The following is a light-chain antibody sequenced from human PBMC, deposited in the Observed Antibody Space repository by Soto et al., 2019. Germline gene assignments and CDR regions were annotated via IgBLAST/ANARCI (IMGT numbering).Light chain of an antibody. CDR2: GTS. CDR3: QQYGSSPFT. CDR1: QTVSSNY. Sequence: EIVLTQSPGTLSLSPGERATLSCRASQTVSSNYLAWYQQKPGQAPRLLIYGTSSRATGIPDRFSGSGSGTDFTLTVSRLGPEDFAVYYCQQYGSSPFTFGPVTREDIK. V-gene: IGKV3-20*01. J-gene: IGKJ3*01.